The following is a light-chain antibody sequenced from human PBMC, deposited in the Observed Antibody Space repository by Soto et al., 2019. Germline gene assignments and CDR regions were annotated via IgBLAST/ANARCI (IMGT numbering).Light chain of an antibody. CDR1: QSISRY. Sequence: DIQMTQSPSSLSASVGDRVTITCRASQSISRYLNWYQQKPGKAPQLLIYLASNLQSGVPSRFSGSGSGTDFTLTIRSLQPEDFATYYCQQRYTSPWITFGQGTRLEIK. CDR3: QQRYTSPWIT. V-gene: IGKV1-39*01. CDR2: LAS. J-gene: IGKJ5*01.